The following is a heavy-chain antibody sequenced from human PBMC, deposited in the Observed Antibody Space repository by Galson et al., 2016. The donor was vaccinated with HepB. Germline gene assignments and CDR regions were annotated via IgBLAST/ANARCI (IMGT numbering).Heavy chain of an antibody. Sequence: SVKVSCKASGGTFITYVISWVRQAPGQGLEWMGGIIPVFGTATYAQKFQGRVTITADESTSTAYMELSSLRSEDTAVYYCAMRIFSASGLAYWGQGTLLTVSS. J-gene: IGHJ4*02. V-gene: IGHV1-69*13. CDR3: AMRIFSASGLAY. D-gene: IGHD3-10*01. CDR1: GGTFITYV. CDR2: IIPVFGTA.